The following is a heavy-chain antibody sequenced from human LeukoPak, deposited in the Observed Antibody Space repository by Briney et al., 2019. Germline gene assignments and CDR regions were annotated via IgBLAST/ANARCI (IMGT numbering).Heavy chain of an antibody. Sequence: SETLSLTCAVYGGSFSGYYWSWIRQPPGKGLEWIGEINHSGSTNYNPSLKSRVTISVDTSKNQFSLKLSSVTAADTAVYYCARTKILNSSSWYLGPNWSDPWGQGTLVTVSS. J-gene: IGHJ5*02. CDR2: INHSGST. CDR1: GGSFSGYY. V-gene: IGHV4-34*01. CDR3: ARTKILNSSSWYLGPNWSDP. D-gene: IGHD6-13*01.